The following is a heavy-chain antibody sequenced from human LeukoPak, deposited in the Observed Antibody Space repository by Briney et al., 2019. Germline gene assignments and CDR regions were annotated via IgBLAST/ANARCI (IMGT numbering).Heavy chain of an antibody. V-gene: IGHV3-23*01. CDR3: ASTPFYDYVWGSYRYRGLFDN. J-gene: IGHJ4*02. CDR2: ICGSGGCT. Sequence: GGSLRLSWAASGFTFSTYAMSWVRQAPGRGLEWVSGICGSGGCTYYADSAKGRFTISRDNSKNTLYLQMNSLRAEDTAVYYCASTPFYDYVWGSYRYRGLFDNWGQGTPVSVSS. CDR1: GFTFSTYA. D-gene: IGHD3-16*02.